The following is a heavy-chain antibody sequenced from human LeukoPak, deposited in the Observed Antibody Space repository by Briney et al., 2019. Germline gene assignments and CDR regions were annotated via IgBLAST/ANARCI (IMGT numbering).Heavy chain of an antibody. D-gene: IGHD3-22*01. Sequence: SETLSLTCTVSGGSISSSNYYWGWIRQPPGKGLEWIGSIYYSGSTYYNPSLKSRVTISVDTSKNQFSLKLSSVTAADTAVYYCARHPVYYYDSSGYPPPDYWGQGTLVTVSS. J-gene: IGHJ4*02. CDR1: GGSISSSNYY. CDR2: IYYSGST. V-gene: IGHV4-39*01. CDR3: ARHPVYYYDSSGYPPPDY.